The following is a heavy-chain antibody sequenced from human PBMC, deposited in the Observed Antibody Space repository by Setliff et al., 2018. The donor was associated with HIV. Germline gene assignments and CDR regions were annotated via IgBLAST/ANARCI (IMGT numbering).Heavy chain of an antibody. Sequence: ASVKVSCKASGYTFTNYGISWVRQAPGQGLEWMGWISSYNGNTNYAQNFQGRVTMTTDTFTDTAYMELSSLRAEDTAVYYCLRERNFWSRSPGWGQGTLVTVSS. D-gene: IGHD3-3*01. CDR2: ISSYNGNT. J-gene: IGHJ4*02. V-gene: IGHV1-18*01. CDR1: GYTFTNYG. CDR3: LRERNFWSRSPG.